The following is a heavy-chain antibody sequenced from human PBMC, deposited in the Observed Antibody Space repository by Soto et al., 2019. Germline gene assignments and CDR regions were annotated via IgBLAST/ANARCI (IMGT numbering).Heavy chain of an antibody. CDR2: ISGSGGST. CDR1: GFTFSSYA. V-gene: IGHV3-23*01. J-gene: IGHJ4*02. D-gene: IGHD2-2*01. Sequence: EVQLLESGGGLVQPGGSLRLSCAASGFTFSSYAMSWVRQAPGKGLEWVSAISGSGGSTYYADSVKGRFTISRDNSKNTLYLQMNSLRAEDTAVYYCAKAIKSLYGSSTSCSLGGFDYWGQGTLVTVSS. CDR3: AKAIKSLYGSSTSCSLGGFDY.